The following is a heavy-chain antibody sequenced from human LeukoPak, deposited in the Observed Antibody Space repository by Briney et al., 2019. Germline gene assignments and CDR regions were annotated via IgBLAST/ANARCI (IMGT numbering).Heavy chain of an antibody. D-gene: IGHD4-17*01. V-gene: IGHV3-23*01. CDR1: GFTFSNYG. J-gene: IGHJ4*02. CDR3: AKDQGYGANDY. Sequence: ESGGSLRLSCAASGFTFSNYGMSWVRQAPGKGPEWVSTIRGSGGSTFYSDSVKGRFTISRDNSKNTLYLQMNSLRAEDTAVYYCAKDQGYGANDYWGQGTLVTVSS. CDR2: IRGSGGST.